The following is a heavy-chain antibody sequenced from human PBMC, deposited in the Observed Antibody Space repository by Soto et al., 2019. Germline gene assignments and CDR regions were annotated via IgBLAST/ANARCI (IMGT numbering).Heavy chain of an antibody. D-gene: IGHD3-10*01. V-gene: IGHV1-8*01. CDR1: GYTFTSYD. Sequence: QVQLVQSGAEVKKPGASVKVSCKASGYTFTSYDINWVRQATGQGLEWMGWMNPNSGNTGYAQKFQGRVNMTRNTSISTAYMELSSLRSEDTAVYYCASGRVVYYGSGSYGADYWGQGTLVPVSS. J-gene: IGHJ4*02. CDR2: MNPNSGNT. CDR3: ASGRVVYYGSGSYGADY.